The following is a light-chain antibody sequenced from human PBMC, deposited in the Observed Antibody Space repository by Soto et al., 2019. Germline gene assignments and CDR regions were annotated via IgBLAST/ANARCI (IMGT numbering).Light chain of an antibody. J-gene: IGKJ5*01. CDR3: LQLKRDPPT. CDR2: AAS. CDR1: QGITTN. V-gene: IGKV1-12*01. Sequence: SPSSVSASVGDSVTTTCGASQGITTNLDWYQQKAGKAPKLLIYAASTLQSGVPPRFSGSGSGTDFTLTISSLQPEDFATYYCLQLKRDPPTFGQGTQVEIK.